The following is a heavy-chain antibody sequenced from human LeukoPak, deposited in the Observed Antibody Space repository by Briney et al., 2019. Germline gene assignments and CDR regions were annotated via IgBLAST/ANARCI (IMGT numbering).Heavy chain of an antibody. J-gene: IGHJ4*02. V-gene: IGHV3-30*18. Sequence: GRSLRLSSAASGFTFSSYGMHWVRQAPGKGLEWGAVISYDGSNKYYTDSVKRRFTISRDNSKNTLYLQMNSLRAEDTAVYYCAKTSTTLNFGGYWGQGTLVSV. CDR3: AKTSTTLNFGGY. CDR1: GFTFSSYG. CDR2: ISYDGSNK. D-gene: IGHD3-16*01.